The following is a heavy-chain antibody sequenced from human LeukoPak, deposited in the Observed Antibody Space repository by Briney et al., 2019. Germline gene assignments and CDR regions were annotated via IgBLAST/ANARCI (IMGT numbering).Heavy chain of an antibody. J-gene: IGHJ4*02. CDR2: MYSGGKT. V-gene: IGHV3-53*01. Sequence: GGSLRLSCAAPGFNVSSNYMSWVRQAPGKGLEWVSVMYSGGKTFYADPVKGRFTSSRDNSKNRLYLQMNSLRAEDTAVYYCARGLDYGSGSTVEGHWGQGTLVTVFS. D-gene: IGHD3-10*01. CDR1: GFNVSSNY. CDR3: ARGLDYGSGSTVEGH.